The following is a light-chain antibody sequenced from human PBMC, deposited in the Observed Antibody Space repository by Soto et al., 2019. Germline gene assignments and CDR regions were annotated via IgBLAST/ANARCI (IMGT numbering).Light chain of an antibody. Sequence: QSALTQPPSASGSPGQSVTISCTGTSSDVGGYNYVSWYQQHPGKAPKVIIYEVSKRPSGVPDRFSGSKSGSTASLTVSGLQAEDEADYYCSSYAVTNIFVFVPGTKVTVL. CDR3: SSYAVTNIFV. CDR2: EVS. V-gene: IGLV2-8*01. CDR1: SSDVGGYNY. J-gene: IGLJ1*01.